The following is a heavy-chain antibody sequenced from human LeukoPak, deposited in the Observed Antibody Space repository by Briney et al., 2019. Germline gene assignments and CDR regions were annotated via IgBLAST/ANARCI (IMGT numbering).Heavy chain of an antibody. J-gene: IGHJ4*02. D-gene: IGHD6-13*01. CDR1: GFTQSIYW. CDR2: IKQDGSEK. Sequence: GGSLRLSCAASGFTQSIYWMSWVRQAPGKGLEWVANIKQDGSEKYYVYSVKGRFTISRDNAKNSLYLQMNSLRAEDTAVYYCARIASAVADLWGQGTLVTVSS. V-gene: IGHV3-7*01. CDR3: ARIASAVADL.